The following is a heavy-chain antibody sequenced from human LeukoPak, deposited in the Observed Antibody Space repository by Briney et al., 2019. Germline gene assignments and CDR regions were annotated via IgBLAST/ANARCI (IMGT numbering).Heavy chain of an antibody. V-gene: IGHV3-23*01. J-gene: IGHJ6*02. Sequence: PGGSLRLSCAASGLTFRDYAMNWVRQAPGKGLEWASTISGSGGSTYYADSVKGRFTISRDNSKNTLYLQMNSLRAEDTAVYYCARKDYYYYDMDVWGQGTTVTVSS. CDR1: GLTFRDYA. CDR2: ISGSGGST. CDR3: ARKDYYYYDMDV.